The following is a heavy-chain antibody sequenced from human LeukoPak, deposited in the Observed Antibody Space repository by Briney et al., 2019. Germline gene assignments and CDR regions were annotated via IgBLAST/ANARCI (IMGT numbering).Heavy chain of an antibody. CDR2: IIPIFGTA. Sequence: SVKVSCKASGGTFSSYAISWVRQAPGQGLEWMGGIIPIFGTANYAQKFQGRVTITADESTSTAYMELSSLRSEDTAVYYCASSLRLGELSLYYWGQGTLVTVSS. CDR1: GGTFSSYA. D-gene: IGHD3-16*02. V-gene: IGHV1-69*13. CDR3: ASSLRLGELSLYY. J-gene: IGHJ4*02.